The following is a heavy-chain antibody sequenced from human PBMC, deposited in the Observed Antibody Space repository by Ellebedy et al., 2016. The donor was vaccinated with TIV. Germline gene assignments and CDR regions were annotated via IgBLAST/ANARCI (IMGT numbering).Heavy chain of an antibody. Sequence: AASVKVSCKASGYNFVSYDMHWVRQAPGQGLELMGWISPVEGITKYSEMFQGRVTITSNTSANTVYMELTSLRCEDTAVYYCAREGGAAATPYTWSDPWGQGTLVTVSS. CDR3: AREGGAAATPYTWSDP. CDR1: GYNFVSYD. V-gene: IGHV1-3*01. D-gene: IGHD1-14*01. CDR2: ISPVEGIT. J-gene: IGHJ5*02.